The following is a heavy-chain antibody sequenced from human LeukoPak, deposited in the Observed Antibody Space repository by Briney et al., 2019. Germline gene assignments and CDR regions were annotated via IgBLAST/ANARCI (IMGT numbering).Heavy chain of an antibody. Sequence: PWGSLRLSCAASGFVFSSYWMHWVRQVPGRGLVWVSRIYTDDSYSNYADSVKGRFTISRDNAKNTLSLHMNSLRAEDMGVYYCARGDYESLDHWGQGT. V-gene: IGHV3-74*01. CDR2: IYTDDSYS. J-gene: IGHJ4*02. D-gene: IGHD3-16*01. CDR1: GFVFSSYW. CDR3: ARGDYESLDH.